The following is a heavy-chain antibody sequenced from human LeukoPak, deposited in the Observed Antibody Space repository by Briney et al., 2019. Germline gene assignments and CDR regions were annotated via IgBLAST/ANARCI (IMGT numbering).Heavy chain of an antibody. Sequence: PSETLSLTCSVSGGSIKSYYWSWVRQAAGKGLEWIGRIYPSGSTNYNPSLKSRVNMSEDTSKNHFSLSLRSVTAADTAVYYCARGLGVAAADSWGQGSLVTVSS. CDR2: IYPSGST. J-gene: IGHJ4*02. V-gene: IGHV4-4*07. CDR1: GGSIKSYY. D-gene: IGHD6-13*01. CDR3: ARGLGVAAADS.